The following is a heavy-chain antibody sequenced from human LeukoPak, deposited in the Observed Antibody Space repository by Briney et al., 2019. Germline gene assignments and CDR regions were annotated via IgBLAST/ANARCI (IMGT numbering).Heavy chain of an antibody. CDR2: IKQDGGQI. V-gene: IGHV3-7*01. Sequence: TGGSLRLSCAASEFTFSSYWMSWVRQAPGKGLEWVANIKQDGGQIYYLESVKGRFTVSRDNAKNSLYLQMNSLRAEDTAVYYCARDATEWLLEQHYFDYWGQGTLVTVSS. D-gene: IGHD3-3*01. CDR1: EFTFSSYW. J-gene: IGHJ4*02. CDR3: ARDATEWLLEQHYFDY.